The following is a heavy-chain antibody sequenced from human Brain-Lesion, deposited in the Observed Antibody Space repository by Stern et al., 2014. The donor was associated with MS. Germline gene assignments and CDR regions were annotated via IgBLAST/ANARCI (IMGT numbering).Heavy chain of an antibody. Sequence: QVQLVESGPGLVKPSQTLSLTCTVSGCAVSSGDRYWSWIRQHPEKCLVWFGYISYSGNTYYNPSLESRVTITMDRSKNQFSLKLRSVTAADTAVYYCARVTEFLRFFYPDYWGQGIRVTVSS. J-gene: IGHJ4*02. CDR2: ISYSGNT. V-gene: IGHV4-31*03. CDR3: ARVTEFLRFFYPDY. CDR1: GCAVSSGDRY. D-gene: IGHD3-3*01.